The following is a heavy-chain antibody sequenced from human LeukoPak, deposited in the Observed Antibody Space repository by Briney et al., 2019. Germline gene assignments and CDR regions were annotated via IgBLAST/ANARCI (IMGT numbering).Heavy chain of an antibody. CDR1: GFTFSSYG. Sequence: PGGSLRLSCAASGFTFSSYGMHWVRQAPGKGLEWVAVISYEGSNKYYADSVKGRFTISRDNSKNTLYLQMNSLRAEDTAVYYCAKEVMGYYYYGMDVWGQGTTVTVSS. V-gene: IGHV3-30*18. CDR3: AKEVMGYYYYGMDV. J-gene: IGHJ6*02. CDR2: ISYEGSNK. D-gene: IGHD3-16*01.